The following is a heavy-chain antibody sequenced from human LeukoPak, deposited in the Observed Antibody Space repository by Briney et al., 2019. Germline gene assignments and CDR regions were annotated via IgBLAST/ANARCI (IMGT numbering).Heavy chain of an antibody. J-gene: IGHJ4*02. CDR2: IYYSGST. D-gene: IGHD3-10*01. Sequence: PSETLSLTCTVSGGSISNGSYYWSWIRQPAGKGLEWIGSIYYSGSTYYNPSLKSRVTISVDTSKNQFSLKLSSVTAADTAVYYCARTRYYYNSRSYGAPYYFDYWGQGTLVTVSS. V-gene: IGHV4-39*01. CDR1: GGSISNGSYY. CDR3: ARTRYYYNSRSYGAPYYFDY.